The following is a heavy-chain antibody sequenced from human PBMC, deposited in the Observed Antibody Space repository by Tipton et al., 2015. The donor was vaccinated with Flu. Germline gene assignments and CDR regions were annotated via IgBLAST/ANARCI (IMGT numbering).Heavy chain of an antibody. CDR2: IYHTGST. CDR3: ARTGLTYGDFAY. J-gene: IGHJ4*02. Sequence: TLSLTCSVSGDSIGSGYYWGWIRQPPGQGLEWIGNIYHTGSTYYNPSLKSRVTISIDTSKNQFSLRLSSVTASDTAVYYCARTGLTYGDFAYWGQGTLVTVSA. CDR1: GDSIGSGYY. V-gene: IGHV4-38-2*01. D-gene: IGHD4-17*01.